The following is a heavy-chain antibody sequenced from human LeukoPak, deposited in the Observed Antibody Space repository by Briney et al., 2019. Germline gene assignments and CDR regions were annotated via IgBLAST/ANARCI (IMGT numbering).Heavy chain of an antibody. D-gene: IGHD2-8*01. CDR1: GFTFSSYS. Sequence: GGSLRLSCAASGFTFSSYSMNWVRQAPGKGLEWVSSISSSSSYIYYADSVKGRFTISRDNAKNSLYLQMDSLRAEDTAVYYCARLMVYARFGAFDIWGQGTMVTVSS. J-gene: IGHJ3*02. V-gene: IGHV3-21*01. CDR3: ARLMVYARFGAFDI. CDR2: ISSSSSYI.